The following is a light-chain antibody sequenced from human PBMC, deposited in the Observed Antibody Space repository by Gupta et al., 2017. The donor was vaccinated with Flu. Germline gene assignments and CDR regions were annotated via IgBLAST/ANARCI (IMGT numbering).Light chain of an antibody. CDR2: GAS. V-gene: IGKV3-20*01. CDR1: QSVSSNY. Sequence: IVLTQSPVTLSLSPGRSATLSCRASQSVSSNYLAWYQQQPGQAPRLLIYGASRRDTGIPDRFSGSGYGRDLSLTISRREQEDFAGYYSQLDGNKPLWTFGQGTKVEVK. J-gene: IGKJ1*01. CDR3: QLDGNKPLWT.